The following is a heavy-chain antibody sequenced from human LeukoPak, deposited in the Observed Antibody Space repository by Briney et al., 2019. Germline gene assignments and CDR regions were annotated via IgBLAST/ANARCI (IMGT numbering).Heavy chain of an antibody. Sequence: GASVKVSCKASGYTFTGYSMHWVRQAPGQGLEWMGRINPNSGGTNYAQKFQGRVTMTRDTSISTAYMELSRLRSDDTAVYYCARDCSSTSCTDDAFDIWGQGTMVTVSS. D-gene: IGHD2-2*01. CDR1: GYTFTGYS. J-gene: IGHJ3*02. V-gene: IGHV1-2*06. CDR3: ARDCSSTSCTDDAFDI. CDR2: INPNSGGT.